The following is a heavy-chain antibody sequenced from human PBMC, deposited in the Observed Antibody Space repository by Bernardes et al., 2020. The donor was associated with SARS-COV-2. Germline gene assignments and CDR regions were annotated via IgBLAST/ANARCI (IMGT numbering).Heavy chain of an antibody. Sequence: WETLSLTCAVYGGSLTNYYWSWIRQSPGKGLEWIGEMHHSGSTIYNPSLESRVTISIDTSKEQFSLSLRSLTAADTAVYYCAGGRGFTWGNGLEWGQGTLVTVSS. CDR2: MHHSGST. D-gene: IGHD3-16*01. J-gene: IGHJ4*02. V-gene: IGHV4-34*01. CDR1: GGSLTNYY. CDR3: AGGRGFTWGNGLE.